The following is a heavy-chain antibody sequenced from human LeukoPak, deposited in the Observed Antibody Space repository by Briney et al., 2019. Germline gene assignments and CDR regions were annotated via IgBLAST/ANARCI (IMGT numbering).Heavy chain of an antibody. CDR1: GGTFSSYA. J-gene: IGHJ4*02. Sequence: ASVKVSCKASGGTFSSYAISWVRQAPGQGLEWMGGIIPIFGTANYAQKFQGRVTITTDESTSTAHMELSSLRSEDTAVYYCASHHYYDSSGYLHYFDYWGQGTLVTVSS. CDR2: IIPIFGTA. D-gene: IGHD3-22*01. V-gene: IGHV1-69*05. CDR3: ASHHYYDSSGYLHYFDY.